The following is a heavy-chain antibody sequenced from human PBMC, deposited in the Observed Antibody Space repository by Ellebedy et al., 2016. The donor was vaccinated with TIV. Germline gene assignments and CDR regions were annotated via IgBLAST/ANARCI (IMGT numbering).Heavy chain of an antibody. V-gene: IGHV3-23*01. CDR2: ISATGGTT. J-gene: IGHJ6*02. Sequence: GESLKISCAASGITFSTYTMDWVRQAPGKGLEWVSGISATGGTTFYADSVKGRFTISRDNSKNTLYLQMNSLRAEDTAVYYCARGGVVGPYGMDVWGQGTTVTVSS. D-gene: IGHD1-26*01. CDR3: ARGGVVGPYGMDV. CDR1: GITFSTYT.